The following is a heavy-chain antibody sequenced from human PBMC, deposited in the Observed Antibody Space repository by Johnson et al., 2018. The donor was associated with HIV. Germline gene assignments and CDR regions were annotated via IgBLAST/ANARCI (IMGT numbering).Heavy chain of an antibody. CDR3: ARVSWGDAFDI. Sequence: VQLVESGGGLVQPGGSLRLSCAASAFSFNSYWMSWVRQAPGKGLEWVANIKQDGSERYYVDSVKGRFTISRDNANNLLYLQMDRLRAEDTAVYYCARVSWGDAFDIWGQGTMVTVSS. J-gene: IGHJ3*02. CDR1: AFSFNSYW. CDR2: IKQDGSER. V-gene: IGHV3-7*05. D-gene: IGHD7-27*01.